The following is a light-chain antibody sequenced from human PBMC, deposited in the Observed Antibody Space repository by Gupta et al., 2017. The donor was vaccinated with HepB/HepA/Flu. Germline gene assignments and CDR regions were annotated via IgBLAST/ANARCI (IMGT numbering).Light chain of an antibody. Sequence: EIVLTQSPAALSLSPGERATLSCRSSQSLTSNSLAWFRQKPGQAPRLLIHGTSNRATGIPDRFSGSGSGTDFTLTISRLEPEDSAVYYCEHYGSSPLTFGGGTNVEI. CDR1: QSLTSNS. CDR3: EHYGSSPLT. CDR2: GTS. V-gene: IGKV3-20*01. J-gene: IGKJ4*01.